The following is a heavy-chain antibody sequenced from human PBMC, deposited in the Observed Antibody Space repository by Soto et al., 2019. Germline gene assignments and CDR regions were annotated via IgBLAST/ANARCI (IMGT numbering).Heavy chain of an antibody. J-gene: IGHJ4*02. D-gene: IGHD6-6*01. CDR2: ISSSSSYT. Sequence: QVQLVESGGGLVKPGGSLRLSCAASGFTFSDYYMSWIRQAPGKGLEWVSYISSSSSYTNYADSVKGRFTISRDNAKNSLYLQMNSLRAEDTAVYYCARVEYSRSSASKSSPIDYWGQGILVPVSS. CDR3: ARVEYSRSSASKSSPIDY. V-gene: IGHV3-11*06. CDR1: GFTFSDYY.